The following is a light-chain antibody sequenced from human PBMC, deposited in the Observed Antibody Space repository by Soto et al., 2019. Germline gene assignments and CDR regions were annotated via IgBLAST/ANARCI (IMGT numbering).Light chain of an antibody. Sequence: DIVLTQSPGTLSLSPGETATLSCRASQSVNSNYLAWYQQKPGQAPRLLIYGASARATGIPDRFSGSGSGTDFTLAISRLEPEDFAVYYCQHFGGSPYTFGQGTKLEIK. J-gene: IGKJ2*01. V-gene: IGKV3-20*01. CDR1: QSVNSNY. CDR3: QHFGGSPYT. CDR2: GAS.